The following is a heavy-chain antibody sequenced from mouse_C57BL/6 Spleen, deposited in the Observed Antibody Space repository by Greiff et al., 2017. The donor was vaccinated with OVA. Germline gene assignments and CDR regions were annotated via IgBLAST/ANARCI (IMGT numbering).Heavy chain of an antibody. Sequence: EVQLQQSGPELVKPGASVKISCKASGYTFTDYYMNWVKQSHGKSLEWIGDINPNNGGTSYNQKFKGKATLTVDKSSSTAYMERRILTSEDSAVYYCARIMGNYAMDYWGQGTSVTVSS. V-gene: IGHV1-26*01. CDR3: ARIMGNYAMDY. J-gene: IGHJ4*01. CDR2: INPNNGGT. CDR1: GYTFTDYY.